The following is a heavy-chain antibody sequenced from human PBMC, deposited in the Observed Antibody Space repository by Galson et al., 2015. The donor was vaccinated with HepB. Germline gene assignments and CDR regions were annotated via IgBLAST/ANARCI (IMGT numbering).Heavy chain of an antibody. CDR2: ISGSGGST. Sequence: SLRLSCAASGFTFSSYAMSWVRQAPGKGLEWVSAISGSGGSTYYADSVKGRFTISRDNSKNTLYLQMNNLRAEDTAVYYCAKDIRFLEWLLAPGPLFDYWGQGTLVTVSS. CDR3: AKDIRFLEWLLAPGPLFDY. CDR1: GFTFSSYA. J-gene: IGHJ4*02. V-gene: IGHV3-23*01. D-gene: IGHD3-3*01.